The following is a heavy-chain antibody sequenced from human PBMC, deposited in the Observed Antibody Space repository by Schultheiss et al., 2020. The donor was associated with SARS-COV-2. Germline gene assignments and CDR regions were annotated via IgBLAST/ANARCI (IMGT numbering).Heavy chain of an antibody. V-gene: IGHV1-2*02. Sequence: ASVKVSCKASGYTFTGYYMHWVRQAPGQGLEWMGWINPNSGGTNYAQKFQGRVTMTEDTSTDTAYMELSSLRSEDTAVYYCATVFSLTTVTTPWFDPWGQGTLVTVSS. CDR3: ATVFSLTTVTTPWFDP. CDR1: GYTFTGYY. J-gene: IGHJ5*02. D-gene: IGHD4-11*01. CDR2: INPNSGGT.